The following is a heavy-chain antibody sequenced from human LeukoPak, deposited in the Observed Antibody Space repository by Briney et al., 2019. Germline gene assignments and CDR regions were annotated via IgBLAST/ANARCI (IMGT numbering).Heavy chain of an antibody. Sequence: SETLSLTCSVSGGSISSYYWSWVRQPAGKGLEWIGRIYSSGSTNYNPSLNSRVTMSVDTSNNQFSLRLTSVTAADTAVYYCARGTTPAAGIFDCWGQGTLVTVSS. V-gene: IGHV4-4*07. CDR2: IYSSGST. CDR3: ARGTTPAAGIFDC. D-gene: IGHD6-13*01. J-gene: IGHJ4*02. CDR1: GGSISSYY.